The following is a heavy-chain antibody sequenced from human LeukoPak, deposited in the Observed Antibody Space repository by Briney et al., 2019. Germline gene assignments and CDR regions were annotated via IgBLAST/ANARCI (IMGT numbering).Heavy chain of an antibody. Sequence: SETLSLTCTVSGGSISSYYWSWIRQPAGKGLEWIGRIYSGGSTNYNPSLKSRVTMSVDSSNNQFSLKLSSVTAADTAVFYCARENTGSYREFDNWGQGTLVTVSS. CDR3: ARENTGSYREFDN. V-gene: IGHV4-4*07. CDR2: IYSGGST. J-gene: IGHJ4*02. D-gene: IGHD1-26*01. CDR1: GGSISSYY.